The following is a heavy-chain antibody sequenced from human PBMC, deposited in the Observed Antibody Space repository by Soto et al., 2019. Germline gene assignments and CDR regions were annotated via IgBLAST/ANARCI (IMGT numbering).Heavy chain of an antibody. J-gene: IGHJ5*02. CDR1: GYTLTELS. V-gene: IGHV1-24*01. CDR2: FDPEDGET. CDR3: ATVGPLITFGGVIVRNWFDP. D-gene: IGHD3-16*02. Sequence: ASVKVSCKVSGYTLTELSMHWVRQAPGKGLEWMGGFDPEDGETIYARKFQGRVTMTEDTSTDTAYMELSSLRSEDTAVYYCATVGPLITFGGVIVRNWFDPWGQGTLVTVSS.